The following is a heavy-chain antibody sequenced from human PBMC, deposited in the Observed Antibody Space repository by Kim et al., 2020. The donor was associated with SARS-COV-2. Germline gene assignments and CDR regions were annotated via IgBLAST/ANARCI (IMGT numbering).Heavy chain of an antibody. CDR3: ARGGGNSSWYACL. J-gene: IGHJ4*02. CDR1: GFTFSDYY. V-gene: IGHV3-11*05. D-gene: IGHD6-13*01. CDR2: ISGSSGYT. Sequence: GGSLRLSCAASGFTFSDYYMSWIRQAPGKGLEWVSYISGSSGYTNYADSVKGRFTISRDNAKNSLYLQMNSLRAEDTAVYYCARGGGNSSWYACLWGRGTLVTHSS.